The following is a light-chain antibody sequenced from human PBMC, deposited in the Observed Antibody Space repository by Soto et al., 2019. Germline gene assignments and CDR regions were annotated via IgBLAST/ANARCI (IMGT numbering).Light chain of an antibody. CDR2: TTS. V-gene: IGKV1-39*01. J-gene: IGKJ2*01. Sequence: DVQMTQSPSSLSASVGDRVTITCRASQNIDIYLNWYQQKPGRPPTLLIYTTSRLQSGVPIRFSGSGSRTDFTLTISNLQPEDFATYSWHQSYLTPPAFGQGTKVGIK. CDR3: HQSYLTPPA. CDR1: QNIDIY.